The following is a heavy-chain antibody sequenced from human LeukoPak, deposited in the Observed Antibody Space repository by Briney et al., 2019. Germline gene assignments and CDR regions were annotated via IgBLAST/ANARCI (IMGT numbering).Heavy chain of an antibody. J-gene: IGHJ6*03. CDR3: ARVPVAYCGGDCYFGYYYYMDV. CDR2: INWNGGST. D-gene: IGHD2-21*02. V-gene: IGHV3-20*04. CDR1: GFTFDDYG. Sequence: GGSLRLSCAASGFTFDDYGMSWVRQTPGKGLEWVSGINWNGGSTGYADSVKGRFTISRDNAKNSLYLQMNSLRAEDTALYYCARVPVAYCGGDCYFGYYYYMDVWGKGTTVTVSS.